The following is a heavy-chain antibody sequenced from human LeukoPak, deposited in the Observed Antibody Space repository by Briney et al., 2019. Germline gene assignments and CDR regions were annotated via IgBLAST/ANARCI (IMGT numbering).Heavy chain of an antibody. V-gene: IGHV5-51*01. Sequence: GESLKISCKGSGYTFINYWIGWVRHMPGKGLQWLGIIYPGDSDTKYSPSFQGQVTFSVDKSISTAYLHWSSLKASDTAMYYCVRHDSSSPDYWGQGTLITVSS. CDR1: GYTFINYW. CDR3: VRHDSSSPDY. D-gene: IGHD6-13*01. CDR2: IYPGDSDT. J-gene: IGHJ4*02.